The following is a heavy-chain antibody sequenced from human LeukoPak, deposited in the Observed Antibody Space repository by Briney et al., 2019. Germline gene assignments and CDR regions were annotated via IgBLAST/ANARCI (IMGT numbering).Heavy chain of an antibody. D-gene: IGHD4-23*01. CDR2: RYHSGTT. CDR3: ARTDYGGNSPYFDP. J-gene: IGHJ5*02. Sequence: SETLSLTCTVSGYSIRSGYYWGWIRQSPGKGLEWIGSRYHSGTTYYNPSLKSRVTISIDRSKNQFSLKLSSVTAADTAVYYCARTDYGGNSPYFDPWGQGTLVTVSS. V-gene: IGHV4-38-2*02. CDR1: GYSIRSGYY.